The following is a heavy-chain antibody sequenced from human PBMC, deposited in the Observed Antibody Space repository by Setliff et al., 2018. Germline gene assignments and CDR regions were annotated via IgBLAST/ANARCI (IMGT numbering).Heavy chain of an antibody. CDR2: IKQDGSEK. J-gene: IGHJ4*02. CDR1: GFTFSDYW. V-gene: IGHV3-7*01. Sequence: GGSLRLSCAASGFTFSDYWMGWGRKAPGKGLEWVANIKQDGSEKYYVDSVXGQFTISRDNDKKTLYLQMNSLRGEDTAVYYCVGAXXYSYWGQGQWSPSPQ. D-gene: IGHD2-21*01. CDR3: VGAXXYSY.